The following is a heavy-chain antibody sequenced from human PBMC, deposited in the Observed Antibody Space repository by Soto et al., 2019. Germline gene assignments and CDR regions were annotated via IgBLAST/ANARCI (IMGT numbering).Heavy chain of an antibody. CDR2: IRSKANSYAT. D-gene: IGHD1-26*01. V-gene: IGHV3-73*01. Sequence: PGGSLRLSCAASGCTFSGSAMHCVRHSSGKWLEWVGRIRSKANSYATAYAASVKGRFTISRDDSKNTAYLQMNSLKTEDTAVYYCTRKGSGSYPHVEYLGQGTLVTVSS. CDR3: TRKGSGSYPHVEY. J-gene: IGHJ4*02. CDR1: GCTFSGSA.